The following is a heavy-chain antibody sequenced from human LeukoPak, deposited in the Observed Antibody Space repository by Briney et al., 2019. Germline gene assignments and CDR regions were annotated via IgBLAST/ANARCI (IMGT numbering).Heavy chain of an antibody. CDR2: ISWNSGNI. CDR1: GFTFDDYA. Sequence: PGGSLRLSCAASGFTFDDYAMHWVRQAPGKGLEWVSGISWNSGNIDYADSVKGRFTISRDNAKNSLYPQMNSLRADDTALYYCAKSRGGYNYYYGMDVWGQGTTVTVSS. J-gene: IGHJ6*02. D-gene: IGHD3-10*01. CDR3: AKSRGGYNYYYGMDV. V-gene: IGHV3-9*01.